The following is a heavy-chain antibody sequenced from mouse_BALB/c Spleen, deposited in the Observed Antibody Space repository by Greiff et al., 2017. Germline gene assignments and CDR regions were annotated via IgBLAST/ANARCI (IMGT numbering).Heavy chain of an antibody. CDR2: ISSGGSYT. D-gene: IGHD2-4*01. V-gene: IGHV5-9-4*01. J-gene: IGHJ4*01. Sequence: EVMLVESGGGLVKPGGSLKLSCAASGFTFSSYAMSWVRQSPEKRLEWVAEISSGGSYTYYPDTVTGRFTISRDNAKNTLYLEMSSLRSEDTAMYYCARGGGYDYPYYAMDYWGQGTSVTVSS. CDR3: ARGGGYDYPYYAMDY. CDR1: GFTFSSYA.